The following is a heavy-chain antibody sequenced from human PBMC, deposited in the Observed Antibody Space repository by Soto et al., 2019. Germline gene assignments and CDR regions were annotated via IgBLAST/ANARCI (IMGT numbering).Heavy chain of an antibody. V-gene: IGHV3-43*01. CDR2: ISWDGGSP. Sequence: PGGSLRLSCAASGFTFDDYTMHWVRQPPGKGLEWVSLISWDGGSPYYADSVKGRFIISRDNSKNSLYLQMNSLRTEDTALYYCAKGDGASYCSSASCSIDYWGQGTLVTVSS. CDR1: GFTFDDYT. CDR3: AKGDGASYCSSASCSIDY. J-gene: IGHJ4*02. D-gene: IGHD2-2*01.